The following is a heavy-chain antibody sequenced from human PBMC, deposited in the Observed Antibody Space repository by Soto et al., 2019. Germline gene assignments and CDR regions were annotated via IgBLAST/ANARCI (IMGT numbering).Heavy chain of an antibody. J-gene: IGHJ5*02. Sequence: SETLSLTCAVYGGSFSGYYWSWIRQPPGKGLEWIGEINHSGSTNYNPSLKSRVTISVDTSKNQFSLKLSSVTAADTAVYYCARGLGIAVADWFDPWGQGTLVTVSS. V-gene: IGHV4-34*01. CDR1: GGSFSGYY. CDR2: INHSGST. D-gene: IGHD6-19*01. CDR3: ARGLGIAVADWFDP.